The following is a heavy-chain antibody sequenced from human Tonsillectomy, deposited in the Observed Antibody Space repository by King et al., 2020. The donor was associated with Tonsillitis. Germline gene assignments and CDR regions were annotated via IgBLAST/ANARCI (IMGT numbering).Heavy chain of an antibody. CDR2: INPNSGDT. CDR3: ARVAYNHDREYFQH. Sequence: QLVQSGAEVKKPGAPVKVSCKASGYTFTDYYMYWVRQAPGQGLEWMGWINPNSGDTSYAQKLQGRVTMTRDTSLSTAYMELSRLISDDTAVYYCARVAYNHDREYFQHWGQGTLVTVSS. V-gene: IGHV1-2*02. J-gene: IGHJ1*01. D-gene: IGHD1-14*01. CDR1: GYTFTDYY.